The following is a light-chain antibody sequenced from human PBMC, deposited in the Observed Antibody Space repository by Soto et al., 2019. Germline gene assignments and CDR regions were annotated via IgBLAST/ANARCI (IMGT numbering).Light chain of an antibody. CDR3: QQRSNWPGIT. Sequence: EIVLTQSPATLSLSPGERATLSCRASQSVSSYLAWYQQKPGQAPRLLIYDASNRATGIPARFSGSGSGTDFTLTISSLEPEDFAVYYCQQRSNWPGITFGQGTRLEN. CDR2: DAS. V-gene: IGKV3-11*01. J-gene: IGKJ5*01. CDR1: QSVSSY.